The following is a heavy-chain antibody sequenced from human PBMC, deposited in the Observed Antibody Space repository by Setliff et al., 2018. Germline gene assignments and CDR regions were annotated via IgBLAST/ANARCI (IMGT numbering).Heavy chain of an antibody. V-gene: IGHV4-59*08. CDR2: VYYSGTA. D-gene: IGHD6-19*01. J-gene: IGHJ6*03. Sequence: PSETLSLTCTVSDGSLSTCYWSWIRQPPGKGLEFIGYVYYSGTANYSPSLRSRLTISVDTSKNQFSLNLRSVTAADTAVYYCARAISGWYSAHYYYMDVWGKGTTVTVSS. CDR1: DGSLSTCY. CDR3: ARAISGWYSAHYYYMDV.